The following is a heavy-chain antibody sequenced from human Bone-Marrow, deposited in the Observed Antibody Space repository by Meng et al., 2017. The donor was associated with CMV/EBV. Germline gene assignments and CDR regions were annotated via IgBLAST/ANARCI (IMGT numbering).Heavy chain of an antibody. CDR3: AKGLRGRINWPYYFDY. V-gene: IGHV3-33*06. Sequence: GESLKISCAGSGFSFSTYGMHWVRQAPGEGLEWVAVIWHDGSNKYYADSVKGRFTISRDNSKNTLYLQMNSLRAEDTAVYYCAKGLRGRINWPYYFDYWGQGTLVTVSS. D-gene: IGHD1-1*01. J-gene: IGHJ4*02. CDR1: GFSFSTYG. CDR2: IWHDGSNK.